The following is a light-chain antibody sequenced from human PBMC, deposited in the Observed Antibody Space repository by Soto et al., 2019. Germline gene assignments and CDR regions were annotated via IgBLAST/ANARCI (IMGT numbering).Light chain of an antibody. V-gene: IGLV2-14*01. CDR3: SSYTSSSTPWV. CDR2: EVS. J-gene: IGLJ3*02. CDR1: SSDVGRYNH. Sequence: QSALTQPASVSGSPGQSITISCTGTSSDVGRYNHVSWYQQHPGKAPKLMIFEVSDRPSGVSNRFSGSKSGNTASLTISGRHAEDEADYYCSSYTSSSTPWVFGGGTKLTVL.